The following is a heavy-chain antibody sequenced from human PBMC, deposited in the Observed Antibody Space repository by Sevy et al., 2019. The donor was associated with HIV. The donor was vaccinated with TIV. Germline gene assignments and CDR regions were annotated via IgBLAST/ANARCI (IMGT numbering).Heavy chain of an antibody. V-gene: IGHV3-23*01. CDR2: ISGSGTRT. CDR3: AKGRGGHYDPDEIGYYFYYYNMDV. CDR1: GFSFDSYG. Sequence: GGCLRLSCAVSGFSFDSYGMTWVRQAPGKGLEWVSGISGSGTRTYYADSVKDRFSISRDNSKNRLYLQMNSLRSEETAIYYCAKGRGGHYDPDEIGYYFYYYNMDVWGKGTTVTVSS. D-gene: IGHD3-22*01. J-gene: IGHJ6*03.